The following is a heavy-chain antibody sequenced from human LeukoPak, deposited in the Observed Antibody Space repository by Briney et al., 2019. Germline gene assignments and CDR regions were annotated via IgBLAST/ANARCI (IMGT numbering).Heavy chain of an antibody. J-gene: IGHJ5*02. CDR1: GFTFSSYS. CDR2: ISSGGGTI. D-gene: IGHD7-27*01. CDR3: ARDAVGTGAGRANWFDP. Sequence: GGSLRLSCAASGFTFSSYSMNWVRQAPGKGLEWVSYISSGGGTIYYADSVKGRFTISRDNAKMSLYLQMNSLRAEDTAVYYCARDAVGTGAGRANWFDPWGQGTLVTVSS. V-gene: IGHV3-48*04.